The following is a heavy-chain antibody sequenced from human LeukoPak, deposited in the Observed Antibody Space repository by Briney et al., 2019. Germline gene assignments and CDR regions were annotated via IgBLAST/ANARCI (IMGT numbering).Heavy chain of an antibody. CDR2: INSDGSTT. J-gene: IGHJ5*02. Sequence: GGSLRLSCAASGFTFSSYWMHWLRQAPGKGLVWVSRINSDGSTTTYADSVRGRFTISRDNAKNTLYLQMNSLRVEDTGVYYCASSGAANWFDPWGQGTLVTVSS. CDR1: GFTFSSYW. CDR3: ASSGAANWFDP. V-gene: IGHV3-74*01. D-gene: IGHD1-26*01.